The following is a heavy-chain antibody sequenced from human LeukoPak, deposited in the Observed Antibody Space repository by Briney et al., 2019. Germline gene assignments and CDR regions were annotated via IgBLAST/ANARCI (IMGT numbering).Heavy chain of an antibody. V-gene: IGHV4-34*01. CDR1: GGSFSGYY. D-gene: IGHD1-1*01. CDR3: ARKPRTTGTTIHSYYYYYYMDV. J-gene: IGHJ6*03. CDR2: INHSGST. Sequence: PSETLSLTCAVYGGSFSGYYWSWIRQPPGKGLEWIGEINHSGSTNYNPSLKSRVTISVDTSKNQFSLKLSSVTAADTAVYYCARKPRTTGTTIHSYYYYYYMDVWGKGTTVTVSS.